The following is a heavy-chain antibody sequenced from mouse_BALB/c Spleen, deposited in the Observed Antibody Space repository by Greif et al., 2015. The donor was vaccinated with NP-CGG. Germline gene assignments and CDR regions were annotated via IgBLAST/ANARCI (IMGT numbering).Heavy chain of an antibody. CDR3: ARYQTARATDAMDH. Sequence: EVMLVESGPELVKPGASMKISCKASGYSFTGYTMNWVKQSHGKNLEWIGLINPYNGGTSYNQKFKGKATLTVDKSSSTAYMELLSLTSEDSAVYYCARYQTARATDAMDHWGQGTSVTVSS. D-gene: IGHD3-2*01. V-gene: IGHV1-18*01. CDR1: GYSFTGYT. CDR2: INPYNGGT. J-gene: IGHJ4*01.